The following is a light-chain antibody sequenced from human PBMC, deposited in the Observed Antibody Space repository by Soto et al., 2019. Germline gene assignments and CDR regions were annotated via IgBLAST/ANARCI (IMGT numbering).Light chain of an antibody. Sequence: DIQMTQSPSSVSASVGDRVTITCRASQDISSWLAWYQQKPGKAPKLLIYAASSLQSGVLSRFSGSGSGTDFTLTISSLQPEDFATYYCQQANSFPITFGQGTRLEIK. J-gene: IGKJ5*01. CDR2: AAS. CDR3: QQANSFPIT. CDR1: QDISSW. V-gene: IGKV1-12*01.